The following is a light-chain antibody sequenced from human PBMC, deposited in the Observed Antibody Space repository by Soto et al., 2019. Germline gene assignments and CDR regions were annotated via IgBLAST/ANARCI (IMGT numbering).Light chain of an antibody. CDR3: ATWDDSLSGLHVV. Sequence: QAVVTQPPSASGTPGQRVTISCSGSSSNIGPNYVYWYQQFPGTAPKLLIYRNNQRPSGVPDRFSGSKSGTSASLAISGLRSEDEADYYCATWDDSLSGLHVVFGGGTKLTVL. V-gene: IGLV1-47*01. J-gene: IGLJ2*01. CDR1: SSNIGPNY. CDR2: RNN.